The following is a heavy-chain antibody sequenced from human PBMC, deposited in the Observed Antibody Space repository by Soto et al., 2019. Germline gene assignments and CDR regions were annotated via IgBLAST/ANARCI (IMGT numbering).Heavy chain of an antibody. CDR1: GFTFSDHY. J-gene: IGHJ4*02. CDR2: ISGRGNII. CDR3: PSSGYSSSWYLDY. Sequence: QVQLVESGGGLVKPGGSLRLSCTASGFTFSDHYMNWIRQATGKGLDWISFISGRGNIIYYADSVKGRFAISRDTTKNSLYLQLNSLRAEDTAVYYCPSSGYSSSWYLDYWGQGTLVTVSS. D-gene: IGHD6-13*01. V-gene: IGHV3-11*01.